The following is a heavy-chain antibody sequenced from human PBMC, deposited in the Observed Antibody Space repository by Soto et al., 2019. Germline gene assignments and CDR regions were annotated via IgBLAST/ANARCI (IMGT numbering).Heavy chain of an antibody. D-gene: IGHD1-26*01. CDR2: VNHSGST. CDR1: GGSFRDYY. Sequence: QVQLQQWGAGLLKPSETLSLTCAVYGGSFRDYYWSWIRQPPGKGLEWIGEVNHSGSTNYNPSLKSRVTTTVDTYKTQFSLKLSSVTAADTAVYYCARELKWTRYFDLWGRGTLVTVSS. V-gene: IGHV4-34*01. CDR3: ARELKWTRYFDL. J-gene: IGHJ2*01.